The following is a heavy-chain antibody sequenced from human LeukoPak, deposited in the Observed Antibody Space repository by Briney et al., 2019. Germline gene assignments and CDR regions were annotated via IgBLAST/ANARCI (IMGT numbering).Heavy chain of an antibody. Sequence: GGSLRLSCAASGFTFSSSWMHWVRQVPGKGLVWVSRLNSDGSSINYADSVKGRFTISRDNAENTLYLQMNSLRVEDTAVYYCAGGVAGTLDYWGQGTLVTVSS. CDR1: GFTFSSSW. D-gene: IGHD6-19*01. V-gene: IGHV3-74*01. J-gene: IGHJ4*02. CDR2: LNSDGSSI. CDR3: AGGVAGTLDY.